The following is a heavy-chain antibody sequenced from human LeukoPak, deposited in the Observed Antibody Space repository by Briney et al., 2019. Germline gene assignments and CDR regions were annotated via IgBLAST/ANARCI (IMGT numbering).Heavy chain of an antibody. CDR3: ARDWRIAAAGDYYYYGMDV. D-gene: IGHD6-13*01. J-gene: IGHJ6*04. Sequence: SETLSLTCTVSGGSLSSYYWSWIRQPPAKGLEWVGYIYYSGSTNYNPSLKSRVTISVDTSKNQSSLKLSSVTAADTAVYYCARDWRIAAAGDYYYYGMDVWGKGTTVTVSS. V-gene: IGHV4-59*01. CDR2: IYYSGST. CDR1: GGSLSSYY.